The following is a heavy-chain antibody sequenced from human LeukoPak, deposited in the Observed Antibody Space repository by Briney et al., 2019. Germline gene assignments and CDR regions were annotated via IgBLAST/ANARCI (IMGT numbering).Heavy chain of an antibody. D-gene: IGHD2-8*02. Sequence: GGSLRLSCTASGFVFSNYWMLWVRQAPGKGLEWVSLIQSDGSGTAYTDSMKGRFIISRDNAKNTLYLQMTSLTAEDTAVYYCARDNTGSIDHWGQGTLVTVSS. V-gene: IGHV3-74*01. CDR3: ARDNTGSIDH. J-gene: IGHJ4*02. CDR2: IQSDGSGT. CDR1: GFVFSNYW.